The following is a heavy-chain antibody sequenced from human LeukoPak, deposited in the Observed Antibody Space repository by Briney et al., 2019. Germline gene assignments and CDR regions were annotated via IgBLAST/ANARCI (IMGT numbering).Heavy chain of an antibody. Sequence: KPSETLSLTCTVSGGSISIYYWSWIRQPPGKGLEWIGYIYYSGSTNYNPSLKSRVTILVDTSKNQFSLKLSSVTAADTAVYYCARRRGGWSPFDYWGQGTLVTVSS. CDR3: ARRRGGWSPFDY. V-gene: IGHV4-59*12. CDR2: IYYSGST. J-gene: IGHJ4*02. CDR1: GGSISIYY. D-gene: IGHD6-19*01.